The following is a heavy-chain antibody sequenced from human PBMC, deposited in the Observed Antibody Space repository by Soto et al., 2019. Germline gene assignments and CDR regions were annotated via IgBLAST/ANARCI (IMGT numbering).Heavy chain of an antibody. Sequence: ASVKVSCKAPGYTFTSYGISWVRQAPGQGLEWMGWISAYNGNTNYAQKLQGRVTMTTDTSTSTAYMELRSLRSDDTAVYYCAKDNDDVGVQSWSPGFWGQGTLVTVSS. V-gene: IGHV1-18*01. CDR1: GYTFTSYG. CDR3: AKDNDDVGVQSWSPGF. CDR2: ISAYNGNT. J-gene: IGHJ4*02. D-gene: IGHD2-15*01.